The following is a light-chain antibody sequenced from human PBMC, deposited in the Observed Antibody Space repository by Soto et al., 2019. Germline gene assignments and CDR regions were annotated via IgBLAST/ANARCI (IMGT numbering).Light chain of an antibody. Sequence: EIALTQSPATLSLSPGERATLSCRANRTVFNFLIWYQQKPGQAPRLLIYDASNRATDIPARFSGTGSGTDFRLTISSLEPEDFAPYFCQQRAIWPYTFGPGTKLEIK. CDR2: DAS. J-gene: IGKJ2*01. CDR1: RTVFNF. CDR3: QQRAIWPYT. V-gene: IGKV3-11*01.